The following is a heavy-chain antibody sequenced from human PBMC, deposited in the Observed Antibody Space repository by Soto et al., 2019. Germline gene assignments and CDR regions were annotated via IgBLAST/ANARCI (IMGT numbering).Heavy chain of an antibody. D-gene: IGHD3-16*02. V-gene: IGHV2-5*02. CDR3: AHIMITYGGVIGLDAFEN. CDR1: GFSLTTRGVG. CDR2: IYWDDDR. Sequence: KESGPTLVKPTQTLTLTCTFSGFSLTTRGVGVGWIRQAPGKALEWLSIIYWDDDRRYNPSLNSRLAITKDTSRNQVVLTMTTLDPVDTATYYCAHIMITYGGVIGLDAFENWGRGTMVIVSS. J-gene: IGHJ3*02.